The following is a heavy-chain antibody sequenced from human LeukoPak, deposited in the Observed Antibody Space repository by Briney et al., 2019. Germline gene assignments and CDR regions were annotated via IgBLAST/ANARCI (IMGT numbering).Heavy chain of an antibody. V-gene: IGHV3-23*01. J-gene: IGHJ4*02. CDR1: GFTFSSYA. D-gene: IGHD6-6*01. CDR2: ITSSGDST. Sequence: PGGSLRLSCAASGFTFSSYAMSWVRQAPGKGLEWVSTITSSGDSTHYADSVKGRFTISRDSSKTTLYVQMNSLRVEDTALYYCAKARWGSISSELDYWGQGTLVTVSS. CDR3: AKARWGSISSELDY.